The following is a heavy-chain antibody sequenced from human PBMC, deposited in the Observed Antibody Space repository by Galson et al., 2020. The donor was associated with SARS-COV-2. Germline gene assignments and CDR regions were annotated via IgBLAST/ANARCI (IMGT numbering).Heavy chain of an antibody. J-gene: IGHJ4*01. CDR3: ARVGIALNL. V-gene: IGHV3-20*04. CDR1: GFAFDDYG. Sequence: GGSLRLSCAASGFAFDDYGLCWVRQVPGKGLEWVSGINWSGSSTGYADSVKGRFTISRDSAKKSLFLQMNSLRVEDTALYYCARVGIALNLWGHGALVSVSS. D-gene: IGHD3-3*02. CDR2: INWSGSST.